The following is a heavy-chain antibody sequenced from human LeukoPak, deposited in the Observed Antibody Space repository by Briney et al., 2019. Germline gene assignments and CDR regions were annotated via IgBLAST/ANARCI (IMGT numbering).Heavy chain of an antibody. CDR2: VSYDGSIN. Sequence: PGGSLRLSCAASGFTFSSHAMHWVRQAPGKGLEWVAFVSYDGSINSYADFVKDRFTISRHNSKNTLYLQMNSLRAEDTAVYFCARDLSRTYTVDYWGQGTLVTVSS. D-gene: IGHD2-2*02. CDR3: ARDLSRTYTVDY. V-gene: IGHV3-30-3*01. J-gene: IGHJ4*02. CDR1: GFTFSSHA.